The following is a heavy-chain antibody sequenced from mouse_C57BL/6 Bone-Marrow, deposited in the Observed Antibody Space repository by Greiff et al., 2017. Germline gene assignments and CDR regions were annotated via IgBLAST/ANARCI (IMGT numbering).Heavy chain of an antibody. J-gene: IGHJ2*01. CDR3: ALLRDVDY. CDR1: GYTFTSYW. Sequence: VQLQQPGAELVKPGASVKLSCKASGYTFTSYWMHWVKQRPGQGLEWIGMIHPNSGSTNYNEKLKSKATLTVDKTSSTAYMQLSSLTSEDSAVYSYALLRDVDYWGQGTTLTVSS. D-gene: IGHD2-1*01. CDR2: IHPNSGST. V-gene: IGHV1-64*01.